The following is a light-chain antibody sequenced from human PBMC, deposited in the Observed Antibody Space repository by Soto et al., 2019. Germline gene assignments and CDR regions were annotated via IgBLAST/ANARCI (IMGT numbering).Light chain of an antibody. CDR1: SGHGSYA. V-gene: IGLV4-69*01. CDR2: VNSDGSH. J-gene: IGLJ2*01. Sequence: QPVLTQSPSASASLGASVKLTCTLSSGHGSYAIAWHQQQPEKGPRYLMKVNSDGSHSKGDGIPDRFSGSSSGAERYLTISSLQSEDEADYSCQTWGTGIGVFGGGTKLTVL. CDR3: QTWGTGIGV.